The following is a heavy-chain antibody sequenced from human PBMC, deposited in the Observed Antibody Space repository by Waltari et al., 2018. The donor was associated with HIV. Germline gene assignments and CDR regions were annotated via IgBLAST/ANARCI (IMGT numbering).Heavy chain of an antibody. D-gene: IGHD3-10*01. CDR1: GYIFTNYV. V-gene: IGHV1-18*01. CDR3: ARGRGLTPPLDGFDL. CDR2: ISAYNGNT. J-gene: IGHJ3*01. Sequence: QVQLVQSGAEVKKPGASVKVSCKDSGYIFTNYVINCVRQAPGQGLEWMGWISAYNGNTNYAQKLQGRVTMTTDTSTSTAYMDLRSLRSDDTAVYYCARGRGLTPPLDGFDLWGQGTMVTVSS.